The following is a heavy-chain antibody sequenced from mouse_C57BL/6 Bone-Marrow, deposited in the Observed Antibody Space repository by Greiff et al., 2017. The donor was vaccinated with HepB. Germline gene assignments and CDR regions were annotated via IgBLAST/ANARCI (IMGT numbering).Heavy chain of an antibody. CDR3: AREWLLRERYAMDY. V-gene: IGHV1-76*01. Sequence: VQLQQSGAELVRPGASVKLSCKASGYTFTDYYINWVKQRPGQGLEWIARIYPGSGNTYYNEKFKGKATLTAEKSSSTAYMQLSSLTSEDSAVYLCAREWLLRERYAMDYWGQGTSVTVSS. D-gene: IGHD2-3*01. J-gene: IGHJ4*01. CDR1: GYTFTDYY. CDR2: IYPGSGNT.